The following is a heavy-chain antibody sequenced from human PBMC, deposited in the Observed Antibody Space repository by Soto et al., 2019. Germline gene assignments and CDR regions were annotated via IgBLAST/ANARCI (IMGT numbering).Heavy chain of an antibody. CDR1: GFTLDDYA. Sequence: GGSLRLSCAASGFTLDDYAMHWVRQAPGKGLEWVSGISWNSGSIGYADSVKGRFTISRDNAKNSLYLQMNSLRAEDTALYYCAKDGNYEYSSSFFHWGRGTLVTVSS. V-gene: IGHV3-9*01. CDR3: AKDGNYEYSSSFFH. D-gene: IGHD6-6*01. CDR2: ISWNSGSI. J-gene: IGHJ4*02.